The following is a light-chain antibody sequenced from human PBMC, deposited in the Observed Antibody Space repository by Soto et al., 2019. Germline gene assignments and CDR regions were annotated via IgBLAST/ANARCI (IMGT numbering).Light chain of an antibody. CDR1: QSISSY. V-gene: IGKV1-39*01. CDR3: QQSYSIPCT. J-gene: IGKJ1*01. Sequence: DIQMTQSPSSLSAYVGDRVTITCRASQSISSYLNWYQQKPGKAPKLLIYAASSLQSGVPSRFSGSGSGTDFTLTISSLQPEDFATYYCQQSYSIPCTLGQGTKVEIK. CDR2: AAS.